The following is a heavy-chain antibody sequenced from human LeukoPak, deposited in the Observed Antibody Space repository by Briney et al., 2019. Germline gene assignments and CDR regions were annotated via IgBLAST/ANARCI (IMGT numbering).Heavy chain of an antibody. CDR1: GGSISSGDYY. CDR2: IYYSGST. CDR3: ARLMITLYVWFDP. J-gene: IGHJ5*02. V-gene: IGHV4-30-4*01. D-gene: IGHD3-16*01. Sequence: SQTLSLTCTVSGGSISSGDYYWSWIRQPPGKGLEWIGYIYYSGSTYYDPSLKSRVTISVDTSKNQFSLKLSSVTAADTAVYYCARLMITLYVWFDPWGQGTLVTVSS.